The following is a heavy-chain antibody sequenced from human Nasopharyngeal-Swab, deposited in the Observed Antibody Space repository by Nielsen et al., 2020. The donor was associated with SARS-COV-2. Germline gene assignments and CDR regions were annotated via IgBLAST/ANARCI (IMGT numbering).Heavy chain of an antibody. CDR2: VDHTGRT. D-gene: IGHD2-15*01. CDR1: VGSFSGYY. CDR3: ARGGYQLLLRNYYYGMDV. V-gene: IGHV4-34*01. J-gene: IGHJ6*02. Sequence: SETLSLTCAVHVGSFSGYYWSWVRQPPGKGLEGIGEVDHTGRTYNNPSLQSRVPMSVDTSNNQFSLTLSSVTAADTAVYYCARGGYQLLLRNYYYGMDVWSQGTTVTVSS.